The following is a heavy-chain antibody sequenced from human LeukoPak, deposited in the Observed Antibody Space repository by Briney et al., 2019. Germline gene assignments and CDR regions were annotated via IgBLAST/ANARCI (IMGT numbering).Heavy chain of an antibody. J-gene: IGHJ4*02. V-gene: IGHV3-48*03. CDR3: ARVPVNAVAGTVEIDY. D-gene: IGHD6-19*01. CDR1: GFTFSSYE. Sequence: PGGSLRLSCAASGFTFSSYEMNWVRQAPGKGLEWVSYISSSGSTIYYADSVKGRFTISRDNAKNSLYLQMNSLRAEDTAVYYCARVPVNAVAGTVEIDYWGQGTLVTVSS. CDR2: ISSSGSTI.